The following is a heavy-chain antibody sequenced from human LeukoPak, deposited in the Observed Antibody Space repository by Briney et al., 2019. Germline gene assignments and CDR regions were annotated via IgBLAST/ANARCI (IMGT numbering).Heavy chain of an antibody. CDR3: ARNGVAGTDY. D-gene: IGHD6-19*01. Sequence: GGSLRLSCAASGFSFGAYSMNWVRQAPGKGLEWVSYISTSSYTNYADSVKGRFTISRDNAKNSLYLQMNSLRAEDTAVYYCARNGVAGTDYWGQGTLVTVSS. CDR2: ISTSSYT. J-gene: IGHJ4*02. V-gene: IGHV3-21*05. CDR1: GFSFGAYS.